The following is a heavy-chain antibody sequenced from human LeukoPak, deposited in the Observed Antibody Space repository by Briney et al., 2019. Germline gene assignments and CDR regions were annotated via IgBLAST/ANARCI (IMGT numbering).Heavy chain of an antibody. J-gene: IGHJ3*02. CDR2: INAYSGGT. CDR3: ARAPSRDVVVPAVDRGAFDI. CDR1: GYTFTGYY. V-gene: IGHV1-2*02. Sequence: ASVKVSCKASGYTFTGYYMHWVRQAPGQGLEWMGWINAYSGGTNDAQKFQGGVTMTRDTSISTADMELSRLRSDDTAVYYCARAPSRDVVVPAVDRGAFDIWGQGTMVTVSS. D-gene: IGHD2-2*01.